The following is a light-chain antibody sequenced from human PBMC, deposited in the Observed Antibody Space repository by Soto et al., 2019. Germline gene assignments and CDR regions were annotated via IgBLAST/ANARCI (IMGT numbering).Light chain of an antibody. Sequence: DIQMTQSPSSLSASVGDRVTIACRASQSISTSLNWYQQKHGKAPKLLIYVASSLQSGVPSRFSGSGSGTDFTLTISSLQPEDFATYFCQQSYSTPYTFGQGTKLEIK. CDR3: QQSYSTPYT. V-gene: IGKV1-39*01. CDR1: QSISTS. J-gene: IGKJ2*01. CDR2: VAS.